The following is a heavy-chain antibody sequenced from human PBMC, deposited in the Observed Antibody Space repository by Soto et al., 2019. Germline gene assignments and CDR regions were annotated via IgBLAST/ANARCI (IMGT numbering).Heavy chain of an antibody. CDR2: IFSNDEK. J-gene: IGHJ6*02. CDR3: ARSALPYYCGMDV. V-gene: IGHV2-26*01. D-gene: IGHD2-2*02. Sequence: QVTLKESGPVLVKPTETLTLTCTVSGFSLSNARMGVSWIRQPPGKALEWLAHIFSNDEKSYSTSLKSRLTISKDTSKSQVVLTMTNMDPVDAATYYCARSALPYYCGMDVWGQGTTVTVSS. CDR1: GFSLSNARMG.